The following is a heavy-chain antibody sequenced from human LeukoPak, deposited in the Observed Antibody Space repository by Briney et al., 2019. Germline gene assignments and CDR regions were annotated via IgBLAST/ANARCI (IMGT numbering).Heavy chain of an antibody. D-gene: IGHD6-19*01. J-gene: IGHJ4*02. Sequence: SETLSLTCTVSGGSISSYYWSWIRQPAGKGLEWIGRIYTSGSTNYNPSLKSRVTMSVVTSKNQFSLKLSSVTAADTAVYYCAGGSGSGWDPYYFDYWGQGTLVTVSS. CDR3: AGGSGSGWDPYYFDY. CDR1: GGSISSYY. V-gene: IGHV4-4*07. CDR2: IYTSGST.